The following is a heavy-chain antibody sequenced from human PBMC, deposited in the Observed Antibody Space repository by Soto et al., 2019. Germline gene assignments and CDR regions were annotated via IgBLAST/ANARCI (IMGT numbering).Heavy chain of an antibody. J-gene: IGHJ3*02. D-gene: IGHD3-10*01. V-gene: IGHV1-18*04. CDR1: GYTFTSYG. Sequence: GASVKVSCKASGYTFTSYGISWVRQAPGQGLEWMGWISAYNGNTNYAQKLQGRVTMTTDTSTSTAYMELRSLRSDDTAVYYCARDRGDGSGSYSDRDAFNIWGQGTMVTVSS. CDR2: ISAYNGNT. CDR3: ARDRGDGSGSYSDRDAFNI.